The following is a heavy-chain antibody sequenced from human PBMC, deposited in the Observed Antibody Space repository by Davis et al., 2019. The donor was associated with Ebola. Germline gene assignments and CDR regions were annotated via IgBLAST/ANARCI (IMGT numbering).Heavy chain of an antibody. CDR3: ARDGGHSDASGYYYGGPFW. D-gene: IGHD3-22*01. Sequence: DSVKGRFSITRDNAKNSLFLQMNSLRDEDTAVYYCARDGGHSDASGYYYGGPFWWGQGILVTVSS. V-gene: IGHV3-48*02. J-gene: IGHJ4*02.